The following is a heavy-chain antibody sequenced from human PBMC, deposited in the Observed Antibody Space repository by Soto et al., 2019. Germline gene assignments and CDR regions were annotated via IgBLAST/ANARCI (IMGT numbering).Heavy chain of an antibody. CDR2: IYYSGST. Sequence: PSETLSLTCTVSGGSISSGDYYWSWIRQPPGKGLEWIGYIYYSGSTYYNPSLKSRVTISVDTSKNQFSLKLSSVTATGTAVYYCARATYDSSTYYLDYWGQGTLVTVSS. V-gene: IGHV4-30-4*01. D-gene: IGHD3-22*01. J-gene: IGHJ4*02. CDR1: GGSISSGDYY. CDR3: ARATYDSSTYYLDY.